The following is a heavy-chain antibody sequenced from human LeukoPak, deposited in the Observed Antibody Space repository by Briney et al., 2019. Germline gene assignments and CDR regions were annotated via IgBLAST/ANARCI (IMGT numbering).Heavy chain of an antibody. J-gene: IGHJ4*02. CDR1: GFTFSSYA. CDR2: ISSSGTPI. CDR3: AREKTACGGDCYDS. V-gene: IGHV3-48*03. Sequence: GMSLRLSCAASGFTFSSYAIHWVRQAPGKGLEWVSYISSSGTPIHYADSVKGRFTISRDNAKNSLFLQMNSLRAEDTAVYYCAREKTACGGDCYDSWGQGTLVTVSS. D-gene: IGHD2-21*01.